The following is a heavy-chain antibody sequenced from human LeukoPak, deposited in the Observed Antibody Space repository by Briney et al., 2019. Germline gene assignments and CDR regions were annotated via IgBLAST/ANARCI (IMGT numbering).Heavy chain of an antibody. D-gene: IGHD3-3*01. CDR2: ISYDGNKK. J-gene: IGHJ2*01. Sequence: GGSLRLSCAASGFTFSNYALHWVRQAPGKGLEWVAVISYDGNKKDYADSVKGRFTISRDNAKNSLYLQMNSLRAEDTAVYYCARGPIPWSGYYTAWYFDLWGRGTLVTVSS. V-gene: IGHV3-30-3*01. CDR1: GFTFSNYA. CDR3: ARGPIPWSGYYTAWYFDL.